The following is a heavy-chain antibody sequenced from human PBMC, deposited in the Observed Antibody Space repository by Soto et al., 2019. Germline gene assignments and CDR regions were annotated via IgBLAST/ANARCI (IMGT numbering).Heavy chain of an antibody. CDR1: GGSISSSSYF. J-gene: IGHJ5*02. D-gene: IGHD2-15*01. V-gene: IGHV4-39*01. CDR3: ARHRSDFWFDP. Sequence: SETLSLTCTVSGGSISSSSYFWGWIRQPPGKGLEWIGSIYYSGSTYYNPSLKSRVTVSVDTSKNQFSLKLSSVTAADTVVYYCARHRSDFWFDPWGQGTLVTVSS. CDR2: IYYSGST.